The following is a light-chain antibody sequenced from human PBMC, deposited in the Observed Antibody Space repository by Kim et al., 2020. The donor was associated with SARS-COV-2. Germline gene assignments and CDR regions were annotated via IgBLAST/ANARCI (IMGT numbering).Light chain of an antibody. CDR1: SSNVGLHF. V-gene: IGLV1-44*01. Sequence: GQRVTNSCSGSSSNVGLHFVNWYQQLPGTAPTVFIYNDNKRPSGVPDRFSGSRSGTSASLAISGLQSEDEADYYCATWDVSLNGWVFGGGTQLTVL. CDR2: NDN. CDR3: ATWDVSLNGWV. J-gene: IGLJ3*02.